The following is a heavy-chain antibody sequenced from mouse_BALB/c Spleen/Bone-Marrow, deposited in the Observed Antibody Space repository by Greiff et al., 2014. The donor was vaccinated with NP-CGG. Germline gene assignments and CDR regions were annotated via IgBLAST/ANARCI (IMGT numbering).Heavy chain of an antibody. Sequence: VQLQQSGAELVKPGASVKLPCKASGYTFTSYWMHWVKQRPGQGLEWIGEIDPSDSYTNYNQKFKGKATLTVDKSSSTAYMQLSSLTSEDSAVYYCALIYYGNYDYAMDYWGQGTSVTVSS. V-gene: IGHV1-69*02. CDR2: IDPSDSYT. CDR1: GYTFTSYW. J-gene: IGHJ4*01. D-gene: IGHD2-1*01. CDR3: ALIYYGNYDYAMDY.